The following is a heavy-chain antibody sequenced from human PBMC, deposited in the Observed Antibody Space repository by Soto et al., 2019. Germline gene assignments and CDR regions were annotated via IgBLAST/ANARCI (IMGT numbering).Heavy chain of an antibody. CDR3: AKNGWYSADI. CDR2: IFHSETT. D-gene: IGHD6-19*01. CDR1: GASVSSDNW. Sequence: QMQLQESGPGLVKPSGNLSLACAVSGASVSSDNWWSWVRQPPGKGLEWIGEIFHSETTNYNPSFNSRVTISVDKSKNQFSLTLTSVTAADTAVYYCAKNGWYSADIWGQGTLVTVSS. V-gene: IGHV4-4*02. J-gene: IGHJ3*02.